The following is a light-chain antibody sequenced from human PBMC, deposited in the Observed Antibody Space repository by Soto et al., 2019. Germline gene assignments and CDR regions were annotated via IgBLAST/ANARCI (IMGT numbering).Light chain of an antibody. J-gene: IGLJ2*01. Sequence: QSALTQPASVSGSPGQSITISCTGTSSDVGKYNLVSWYQQHPGKAPKLMIYEDVERPSGLSNRFSGSKSGNTASLTISGLRTEDEADYYCCSYAGGTSVVFGGGTKLTVL. CDR2: EDV. CDR1: SSDVGKYNL. CDR3: CSYAGGTSVV. V-gene: IGLV2-23*01.